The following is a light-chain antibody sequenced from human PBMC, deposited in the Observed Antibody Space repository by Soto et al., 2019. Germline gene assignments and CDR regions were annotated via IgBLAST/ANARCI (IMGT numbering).Light chain of an antibody. CDR1: QYVSSF. CDR3: QQRYNWPPT. CDR2: DAS. Sequence: EIVLTQSPATLSLSPGERATLSCRASQYVSSFLAWYQQEAGQAPRLLIYDASHRATGIPARFSGSGSGTDFTLTINSLEPEDFALYYCQQRYNWPPTFGQGTKVDIK. V-gene: IGKV3-11*01. J-gene: IGKJ1*01.